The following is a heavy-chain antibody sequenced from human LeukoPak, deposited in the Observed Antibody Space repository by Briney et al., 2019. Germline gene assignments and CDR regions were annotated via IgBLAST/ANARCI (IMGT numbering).Heavy chain of an antibody. CDR3: ARGKQWLANAFDI. CDR1: GYSISSGYY. V-gene: IGHV4-38-2*02. D-gene: IGHD6-19*01. J-gene: IGHJ3*02. Sequence: SETLSLTCTVSGYSISSGYYWGWIRQPPGKGLEWIGSIYHSGSTYYNPSLKSRVTISVDTSKNQFSLKLSSVTAADTAVYYCARGKQWLANAFDIWGQGTMVTVSS. CDR2: IYHSGST.